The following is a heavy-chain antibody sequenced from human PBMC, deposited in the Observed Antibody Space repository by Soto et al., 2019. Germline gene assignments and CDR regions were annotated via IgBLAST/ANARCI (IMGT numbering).Heavy chain of an antibody. CDR3: AKAPGETAGTRVTY. V-gene: IGHV3-21*01. D-gene: IGHD6-13*01. J-gene: IGHJ4*02. CDR2: ISSVGTNI. Sequence: PGGSLRLSCAASGFIFSNFNMIWVRQAPGKGLEWVSFISSVGTNINYADSVKGRFTISRDNAKNSLYLQMNSLRAEDTAVYYCAKAPGETAGTRVTYWGQGTLVTVSS. CDR1: GFIFSNFN.